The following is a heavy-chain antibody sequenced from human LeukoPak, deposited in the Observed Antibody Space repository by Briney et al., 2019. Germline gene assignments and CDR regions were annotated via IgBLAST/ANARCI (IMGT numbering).Heavy chain of an antibody. CDR3: ASPIWSGYYPAY. CDR1: GFTFDDYA. V-gene: IGHV3-9*01. Sequence: GRSLRLSCAASGFTFDDYAMHWVRQAPGKGLEWVSGISWNSGSIGYADSVKGRFTISRDNAKNSLYLQMNSLRAEDTAVYYCASPIWSGYYPAYWGQGTLVTVSS. D-gene: IGHD3-3*01. J-gene: IGHJ4*02. CDR2: ISWNSGSI.